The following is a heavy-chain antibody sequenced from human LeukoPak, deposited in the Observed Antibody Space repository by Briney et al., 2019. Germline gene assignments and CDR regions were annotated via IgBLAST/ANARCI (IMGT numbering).Heavy chain of an antibody. J-gene: IGHJ5*02. D-gene: IGHD3-10*01. CDR3: ARDNSGSYSGFDP. V-gene: IGHV3-21*01. CDR2: ISSSSSYI. CDR1: GFTFSSYE. Sequence: GGSLRLSCAASGFTFSSYEMNWVRQAPGKGLEWVSSISSSSSYIYYADSVKGRFTISRDNAKNSLYLQMNSLRAEDTAVYYCARDNSGSYSGFDPWGQGTLVTVSS.